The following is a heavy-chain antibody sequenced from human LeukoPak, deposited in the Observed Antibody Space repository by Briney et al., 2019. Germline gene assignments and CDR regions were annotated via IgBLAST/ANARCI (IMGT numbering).Heavy chain of an antibody. D-gene: IGHD3-9*01. CDR2: ISAYNGNT. V-gene: IGHV1-18*01. CDR3: ARDYDILTRYYYYYMDV. J-gene: IGHJ6*03. CDR1: GYTFTSYG. Sequence: ASVKVSCKASGYTFTSYGISWVRQAPGQGLEWMGWISAYNGNTNYAQKLQGRVTMTTDTSTSTAYMELRSLRSDDTAVYYCARDYDILTRYYYYYMDVWGKGTTVTVSS.